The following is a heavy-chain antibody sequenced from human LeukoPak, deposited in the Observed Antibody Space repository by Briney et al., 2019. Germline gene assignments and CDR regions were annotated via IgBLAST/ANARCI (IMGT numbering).Heavy chain of an antibody. D-gene: IGHD6-19*01. CDR3: ARGHIAVAGIFDY. V-gene: IGHV1-46*01. Sequence: ASVKVSCKASGYTFTSYYMHWVRQAPGQGLEWMGIINPSGGRTSYAQKFQGRGTMTRDTSTSTVYMELNSLRSEDTAVYYCARGHIAVAGIFDYWGQGTLVTVSS. CDR1: GYTFTSYY. J-gene: IGHJ4*02. CDR2: INPSGGRT.